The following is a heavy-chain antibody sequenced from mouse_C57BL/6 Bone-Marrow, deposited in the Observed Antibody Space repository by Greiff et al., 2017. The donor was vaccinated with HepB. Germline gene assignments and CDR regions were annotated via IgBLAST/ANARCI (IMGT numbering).Heavy chain of an antibody. D-gene: IGHD2-4*01. J-gene: IGHJ3*01. CDR2: INPYNGGT. CDR1: GYTFTDYY. Sequence: EVKLQQSGPVLVKPGASVKMSCKASGYTFTDYYMNWVKQSHGKSLEWIGVINPYNGGTSYNQKFKGKATLTVDKSSSTAYMELNSLTSEDSAVYYCARGGYDYAPAWFAYWGQGTLVTVSA. V-gene: IGHV1-19*01. CDR3: ARGGYDYAPAWFAY.